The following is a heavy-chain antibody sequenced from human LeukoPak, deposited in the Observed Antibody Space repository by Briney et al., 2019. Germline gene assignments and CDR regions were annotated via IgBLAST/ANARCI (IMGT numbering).Heavy chain of an antibody. CDR2: ISSGISTI. CDR1: GLTFSSYN. CDR3: ARDVGGYGTKGSYFDY. Sequence: GGSLRLSCAASGLTFSSYNMNWVRQAPGKGLEWVSYISSGISTIYYADSVKGRFTISRDNAKNSLYLQMNSLRDEDTAVYYCARDVGGYGTKGSYFDYWGQGTLVTVSS. D-gene: IGHD5-12*01. V-gene: IGHV3-48*02. J-gene: IGHJ4*02.